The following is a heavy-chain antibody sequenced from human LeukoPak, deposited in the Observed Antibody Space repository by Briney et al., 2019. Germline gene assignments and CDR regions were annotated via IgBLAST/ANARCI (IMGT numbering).Heavy chain of an antibody. D-gene: IGHD3-22*01. Sequence: GGSLRLSCAASGFTFTNYWMTWVRQAPGKGQEWVANINRDGSQKHYVDSVWGRFTISRDNAKSSLYLQLNSLRAEDTAVYYCARDVTYYDSSYYYDAFDLWGQGTMVTVSS. CDR1: GFTFTNYW. J-gene: IGHJ3*01. CDR2: INRDGSQK. CDR3: ARDVTYYDSSYYYDAFDL. V-gene: IGHV3-7*01.